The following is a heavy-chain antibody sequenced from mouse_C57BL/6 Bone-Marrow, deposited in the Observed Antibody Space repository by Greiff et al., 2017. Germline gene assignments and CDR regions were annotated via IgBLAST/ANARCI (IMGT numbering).Heavy chain of an antibody. Sequence: DVQLQESGAELVRPGASVKLSCTASGFNIKDDYMHWVKQRPEQGLEWIGWIDPENGDTEYASKFQGKATITADTSSNTAYLQLSSLTSEDTAVYYCTTYGYYPGFAYWGQGTLVTVSA. J-gene: IGHJ3*01. V-gene: IGHV14-4*01. CDR3: TTYGYYPGFAY. CDR1: GFNIKDDY. CDR2: IDPENGDT. D-gene: IGHD2-3*01.